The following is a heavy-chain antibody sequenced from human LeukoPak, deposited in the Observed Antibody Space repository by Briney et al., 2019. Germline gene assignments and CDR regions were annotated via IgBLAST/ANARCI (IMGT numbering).Heavy chain of an antibody. CDR3: ASPGPGGAAAGLFDY. D-gene: IGHD6-13*01. Sequence: GGSLRLSCAASGFTVSSNYMSWVRQAPGRGLEWVSVIYSGGSTYYADSVKGRFTISRDNSKNTLFLQMNSLRAGDTAVYYCASPGPGGAAAGLFDYWGQGTLVTVSS. V-gene: IGHV3-66*01. CDR1: GFTVSSNY. J-gene: IGHJ4*02. CDR2: IYSGGST.